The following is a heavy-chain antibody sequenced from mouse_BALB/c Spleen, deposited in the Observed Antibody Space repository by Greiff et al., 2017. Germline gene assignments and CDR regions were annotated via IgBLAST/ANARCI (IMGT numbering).Heavy chain of an antibody. J-gene: IGHJ3*01. CDR2: INPGSGGT. Sequence: VKLQQSGAELVRPGTSVKVSCKASGYAFTNYLIEWVKQRPGQGLEWIGVINPGSGGTNYNEKFKGKATLTADKSSSTAYMQLSSLTSDDSAVYFCARSNYGYDGVAYWGQGTLVTVSA. V-gene: IGHV1-54*03. D-gene: IGHD2-2*01. CDR1: GYAFTNYL. CDR3: ARSNYGYDGVAY.